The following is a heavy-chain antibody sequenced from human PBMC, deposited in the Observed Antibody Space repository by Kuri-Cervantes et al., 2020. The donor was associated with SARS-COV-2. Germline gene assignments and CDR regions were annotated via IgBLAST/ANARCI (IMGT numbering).Heavy chain of an antibody. Sequence: GESLKISCAASGFTFSDYYMSWIRQAPGKGLEWVSYISSSSSYTNYADSVKGRFTISRDNAKNSPYLQMNSLRAEDTAVYYCARDAQVLDYWGQGTLVTVSS. CDR3: ARDAQVLDY. V-gene: IGHV3-11*06. CDR2: ISSSSSYT. J-gene: IGHJ4*02. CDR1: GFTFSDYY. D-gene: IGHD2-2*01.